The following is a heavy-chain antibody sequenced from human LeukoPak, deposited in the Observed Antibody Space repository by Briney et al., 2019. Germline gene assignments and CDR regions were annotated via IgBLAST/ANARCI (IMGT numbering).Heavy chain of an antibody. CDR1: GGSISSGGYY. V-gene: IGHV4-31*03. D-gene: IGHD3-10*01. CDR2: IYYSGST. CDR3: ARVLWFGELLEYSV. Sequence: TSETLSLTCTVSGGSISSGGYYWSWIRQHPGKGLEWIGYIYYSGSTYYNPSLKSRVTISVDTSKNQFSLKLSSVTAADTAVYYCARVLWFGELLEYSVWGQGTLVTVSS. J-gene: IGHJ4*02.